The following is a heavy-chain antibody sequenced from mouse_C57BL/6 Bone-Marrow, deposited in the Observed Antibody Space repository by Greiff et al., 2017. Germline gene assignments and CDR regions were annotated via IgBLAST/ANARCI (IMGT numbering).Heavy chain of an antibody. V-gene: IGHV1-81*01. D-gene: IGHD2-3*01. Sequence: VQLQESGAELARPGASVKLSCKASGYTFTSYGISWVKQRTGQGLEWIGEIYPRSGNTYYNEKFKGKATLTADKSSSTAYMELRSLTSEDSAVYFCARGIYYDYYEGFAYWGQGTLVTVSA. CDR1: GYTFTSYG. J-gene: IGHJ3*01. CDR3: ARGIYYDYYEGFAY. CDR2: IYPRSGNT.